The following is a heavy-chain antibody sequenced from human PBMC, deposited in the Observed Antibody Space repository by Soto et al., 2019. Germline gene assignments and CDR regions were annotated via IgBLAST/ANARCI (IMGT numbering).Heavy chain of an antibody. CDR1: GDSISSGGLS. J-gene: IGHJ4*02. D-gene: IGHD6-19*01. CDR2: IYHRGTS. Sequence: SETLSLTCAVSGDSISSGGLSWSWIRQPPGKGLEWIGYIYHRGTSFYNPSLKSRVTISVDTSKNQFSLKLRSVTAADTAIYYCARRFEYSTGWYYFGYWGRGTLVTVS. V-gene: IGHV4-30-2*03. CDR3: ARRFEYSTGWYYFGY.